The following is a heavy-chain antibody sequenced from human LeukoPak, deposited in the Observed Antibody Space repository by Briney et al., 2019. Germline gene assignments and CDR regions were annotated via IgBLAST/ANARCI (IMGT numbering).Heavy chain of an antibody. V-gene: IGHV3-48*03. CDR2: ISSSGSTI. CDR1: GFTFSSYE. Sequence: PGGSLRLSCAASGFTFSSYEMNWVRQAPGKGLEWVSYISSSGSTIYYADSVKGRFTISRDNAKNSLYLQMNSLRAEDTAVYYCARNGYYYDSSGYYLDYWGQGTLVTVSS. CDR3: ARNGYYYDSSGYYLDY. D-gene: IGHD3-22*01. J-gene: IGHJ4*02.